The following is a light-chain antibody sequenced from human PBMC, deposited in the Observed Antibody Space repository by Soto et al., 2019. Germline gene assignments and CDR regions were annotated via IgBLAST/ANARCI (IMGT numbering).Light chain of an antibody. CDR1: QGIANY. CDR3: KEYLQWPPGM. J-gene: IGKJ1*01. CDR2: AAS. V-gene: IGKV1-27*01. Sequence: DIQMTQSPSSLSASVGDRVTITCRASQGIANYLAWYQQKPGKVPKLLIYAASTLEPGVPSRFSGSGFGTDFTLSISSLQSEDFAVYYCKEYLQWPPGMFGQGTKVDIK.